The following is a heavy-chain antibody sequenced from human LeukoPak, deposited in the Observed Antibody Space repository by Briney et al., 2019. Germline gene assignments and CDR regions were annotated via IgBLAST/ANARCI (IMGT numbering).Heavy chain of an antibody. D-gene: IGHD5-12*01. Sequence: ASVKVSCKVSGYTLTELSMHWVRQAPGKGREWMGGFDPEDGETIYAQKFQGRVTMTEDTSTDTAYMELSSLRSEDTAVYYCATDTSPSGYDYSMGDPFGNWGQGTLVTVSS. CDR3: ATDTSPSGYDYSMGDPFGN. CDR2: FDPEDGET. J-gene: IGHJ4*02. CDR1: GYTLTELS. V-gene: IGHV1-24*01.